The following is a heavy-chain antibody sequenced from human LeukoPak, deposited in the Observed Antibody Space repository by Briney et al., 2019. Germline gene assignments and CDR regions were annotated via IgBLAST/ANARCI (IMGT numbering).Heavy chain of an antibody. CDR1: GGTFSSYA. V-gene: IGHV1-69*01. Sequence: SVKVSCKXSGGTFSSYAISWVRQAPGQGLEWMGGIIPIFGTANYAQKFQGRVTITADESTSTAYMELSSLRSEDTAVYYCARAPYDFWSGYHYYYMDVWGKGTTVTVSS. D-gene: IGHD3-3*01. CDR2: IIPIFGTA. J-gene: IGHJ6*03. CDR3: ARAPYDFWSGYHYYYMDV.